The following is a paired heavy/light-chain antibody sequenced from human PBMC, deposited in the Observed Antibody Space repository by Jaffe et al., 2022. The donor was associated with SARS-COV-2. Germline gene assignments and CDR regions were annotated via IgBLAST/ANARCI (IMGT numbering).Heavy chain of an antibody. CDR3: ARRRDDFDY. Sequence: QVQLQESGPGLVKPSETLSLTCTVSGDSIKNFYWSWIRQPPGKGLEWIGYIYYSGSTNYNPSLKSRVTISVDTSKNQFSLKLSSVTAADTAVYYCARRRDDFDYWGQGTLVTVSS. CDR2: IYYSGST. D-gene: IGHD2-21*01. CDR1: GDSIKNFY. V-gene: IGHV4-59*08. J-gene: IGHJ4*02.
Light chain of an antibody. Sequence: DIQMTQSPSSLSASVGDRVTITCRASQSISTYLNWYQQKPGKAPKLLIYAASSLQSGVPSRFRGSGSGTDFTLTISSLQPEDFATYYCQQSYSTLALTFGGGTKVEMK. V-gene: IGKV1-39*01. CDR2: AAS. CDR3: QQSYSTLALT. CDR1: QSISTY. J-gene: IGKJ4*01.